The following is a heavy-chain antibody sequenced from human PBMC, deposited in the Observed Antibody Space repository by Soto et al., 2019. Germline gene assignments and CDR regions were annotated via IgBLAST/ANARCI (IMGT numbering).Heavy chain of an antibody. CDR3: TAGRGRTSVAYY. Sequence: EVQLVESGGGLVKPGGSLRLSCAASGFTFSVAWMNWVRQAPGKGLEWVGRIKSKTDGGAIHYVAPVKDRFTISRDDSQGTLCLQMNSLKTEDAAVYYCTAGRGRTSVAYYWGQGTLVTVSS. CDR1: GFTFSVAW. V-gene: IGHV3-15*01. J-gene: IGHJ4*02. CDR2: IKSKTDGGAI.